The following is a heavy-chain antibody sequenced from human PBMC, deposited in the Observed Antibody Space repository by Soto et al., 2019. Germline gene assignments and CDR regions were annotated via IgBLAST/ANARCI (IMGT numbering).Heavy chain of an antibody. CDR2: MNPNSGNT. Sequence: ASVKVSCKASGYTFTSYDINWVRQATGQGLEWMGWMNPNSGNTGYAQKFQGRVTMTRNTSISTAYMELSSLRSEDTAVYYCASNSGYDDVEAFDIWGQGTMVTVSS. V-gene: IGHV1-8*01. CDR1: GYTFTSYD. J-gene: IGHJ3*02. CDR3: ASNSGYDDVEAFDI. D-gene: IGHD5-12*01.